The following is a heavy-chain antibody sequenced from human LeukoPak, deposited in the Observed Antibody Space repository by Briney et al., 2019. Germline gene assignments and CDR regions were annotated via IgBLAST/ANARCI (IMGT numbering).Heavy chain of an antibody. CDR2: IYSGGST. CDR1: GFTVSSNY. CDR3: ARSGYYYGSSGYPGFFDY. V-gene: IGHV3-53*01. J-gene: IGHJ4*02. D-gene: IGHD3-22*01. Sequence: PGGSLRLSCAASGFTVSSNYMSWVRQAPGKGLEWVSVIYSGGSTYYADSVKGRFTISRDNSKNTLYLQMNSLRAEDTAVYYCARSGYYYGSSGYPGFFDYWGQGTLVTVSS.